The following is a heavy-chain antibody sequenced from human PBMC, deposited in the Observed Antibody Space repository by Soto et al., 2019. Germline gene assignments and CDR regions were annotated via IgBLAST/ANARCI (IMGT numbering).Heavy chain of an antibody. Sequence: TLSLTCTASGGSIRSYYWNWLRQPPGKALEWIGYIYYSGSTNYNPSLKSRVTMSVDTSKNQFSLKLSSVTAADTAVYYCARDYGQLVHWWFDPWGQGTLVTVSS. J-gene: IGHJ5*02. CDR1: GGSIRSYY. CDR3: ARDYGQLVHWWFDP. D-gene: IGHD6-6*01. V-gene: IGHV4-59*01. CDR2: IYYSGST.